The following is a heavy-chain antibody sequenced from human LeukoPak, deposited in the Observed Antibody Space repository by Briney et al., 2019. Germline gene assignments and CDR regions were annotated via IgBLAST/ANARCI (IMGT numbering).Heavy chain of an antibody. CDR1: GFTFSSYS. CDR2: ISSSSSTI. D-gene: IGHD4/OR15-4a*01. Sequence: PGGSLRLSCAASGFTFSSYSMNWVRQAPGKGLEWVSYISSSSSTIYYADSVKGRFTISRDNAKNSLYLQMNSLRAEDTAVYYCARLTPVGMDVWGQGTTVTVSS. V-gene: IGHV3-48*01. CDR3: ARLTPVGMDV. J-gene: IGHJ6*02.